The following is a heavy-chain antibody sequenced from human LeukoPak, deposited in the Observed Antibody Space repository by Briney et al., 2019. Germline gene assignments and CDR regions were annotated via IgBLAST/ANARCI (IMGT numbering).Heavy chain of an antibody. D-gene: IGHD3-22*01. V-gene: IGHV1-2*02. CDR3: ARDPLYFYDSSGSNAFDI. Sequence: ASVKVSCKASGYTFTGYYMHWVRQAPGQGLEWMGWINPNSGGTNYAQKFQGRVTITRDTSISTAYMELSRLRSDDTAVYFCARDPLYFYDSSGSNAFDIWGQGTMVTVSS. J-gene: IGHJ3*02. CDR2: INPNSGGT. CDR1: GYTFTGYY.